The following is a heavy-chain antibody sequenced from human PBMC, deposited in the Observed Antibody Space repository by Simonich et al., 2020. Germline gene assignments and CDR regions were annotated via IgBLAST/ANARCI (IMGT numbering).Heavy chain of an antibody. CDR3: ARGGVQYYYYYMDV. CDR2: SNPNRGGT. D-gene: IGHD3-3*01. Sequence: QVQLVQSGAEVKKPGASVKVSCKASGYTFTGYYMHWVRQAPGQGLEWMGWSNPNRGGTNYAQKFQGRGHMTRDTSISTAYMELSRLRSDDTAVYYCARGGVQYYYYYMDVWGKGTTVTVSS. J-gene: IGHJ6*03. CDR1: GYTFTGYY. V-gene: IGHV1-2*02.